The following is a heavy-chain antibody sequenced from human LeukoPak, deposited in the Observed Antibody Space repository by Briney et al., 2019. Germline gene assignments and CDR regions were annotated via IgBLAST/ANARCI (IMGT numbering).Heavy chain of an antibody. CDR1: GGSITSSNYY. J-gene: IGHJ4*02. CDR3: VYYYGSGSVEY. Sequence: KPSETLSLTCTVSGGSITSSNYYWGWIRQPPGKGLEWFGSFYYSGSTNFHPSLKSRVTISVDTSKNQFSLKLSSVTAADTAVYYCVYYYGSGSVEYWGQGTLVTVSS. CDR2: FYYSGST. D-gene: IGHD3-10*01. V-gene: IGHV4-39*01.